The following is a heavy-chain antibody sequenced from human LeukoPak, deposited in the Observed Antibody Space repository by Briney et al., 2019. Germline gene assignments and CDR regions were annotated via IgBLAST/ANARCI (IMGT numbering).Heavy chain of an antibody. Sequence: GIIYPGDSDTRYSPSFQGQVTISADKSISTAYLQWSSLKASDTAMYYCARLVIPGAGDYFDYWGQGTLVTVSS. CDR3: ARLVIPGAGDYFDY. V-gene: IGHV5-51*01. D-gene: IGHD3-16*02. CDR2: IYPGDSDT. J-gene: IGHJ4*02.